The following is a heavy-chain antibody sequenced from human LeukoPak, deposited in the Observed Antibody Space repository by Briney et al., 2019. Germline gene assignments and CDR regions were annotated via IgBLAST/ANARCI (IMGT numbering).Heavy chain of an antibody. D-gene: IGHD3-10*01. V-gene: IGHV3-23*01. CDR2: ISTSGGNT. J-gene: IGHJ4*02. CDR3: AKRGPNYYYFDY. Sequence: PGGSLRLSCTASGFIFTGYAVTWVRLAPGKGLEWVSGISTSGGNTFYADSVKGRFTISRDNSKDTLYLQMNSLRVDDTAVYYCAKRGPNYYYFDYWGQGTLVTVSS. CDR1: GFIFTGYA.